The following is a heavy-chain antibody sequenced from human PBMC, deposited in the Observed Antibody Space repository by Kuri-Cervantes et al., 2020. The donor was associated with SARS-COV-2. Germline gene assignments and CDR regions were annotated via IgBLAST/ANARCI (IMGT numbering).Heavy chain of an antibody. D-gene: IGHD5-18*01. CDR2: ISSSSSTI. Sequence: GESLKISCAASGFTFSSYSMNWVRQAPGKGLEWVSYISSSSSTIYYADSVKGRFTISRDNAKNSLYLQMNSLRDEDTAVYYCARDSRGYSYGYGHLFDYWGQGTLVTVSS. CDR3: ARDSRGYSYGYGHLFDY. J-gene: IGHJ4*02. CDR1: GFTFSSYS. V-gene: IGHV3-48*02.